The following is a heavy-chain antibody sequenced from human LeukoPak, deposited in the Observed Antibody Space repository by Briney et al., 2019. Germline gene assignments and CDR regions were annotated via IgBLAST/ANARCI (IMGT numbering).Heavy chain of an antibody. V-gene: IGHV1-8*01. CDR3: ARGGRVYSSSSRVIYY. D-gene: IGHD6-6*01. CDR1: GYTFTSYD. J-gene: IGHJ4*02. CDR2: MNPNSGNT. Sequence: ASVKVSCKASGYTFTSYDINWVRQATGQGLEWMGWMNPNSGNTGYAQKFQGRVTMTRNTSISTAYMELSSLRSEDTAVYYRARGGRVYSSSSRVIYYWGQGTLVTVSS.